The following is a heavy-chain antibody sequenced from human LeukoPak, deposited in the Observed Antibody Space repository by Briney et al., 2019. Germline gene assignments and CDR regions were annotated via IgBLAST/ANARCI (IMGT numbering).Heavy chain of an antibody. Sequence: PGGSLRLSCAASGFTFDDYAMHWVRQAPGKGLEWVSGIRWNSGTKGYADSVKGRFTISRDNAKNSLYLQMNSLRGEDAALYYCAVLHYYAMDVWGQGTPVTVSS. V-gene: IGHV3-9*01. CDR3: AVLHYYAMDV. D-gene: IGHD2-8*01. CDR2: IRWNSGTK. J-gene: IGHJ6*02. CDR1: GFTFDDYA.